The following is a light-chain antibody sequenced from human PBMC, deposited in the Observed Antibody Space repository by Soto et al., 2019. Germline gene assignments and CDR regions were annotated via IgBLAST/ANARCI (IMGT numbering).Light chain of an antibody. CDR2: DVG. V-gene: IGLV2-14*03. J-gene: IGLJ1*01. Sequence: QSSLTQPASVSGSPGQSITISCSGTSIDVGGTDHVSWYLQHPGEAPKLIIYDVGNRPSGVSNRFSGSKADNTATLTVSGLQAEDEADYYCSSYTSLSTYVFGTGTKVT. CDR1: SIDVGGTDH. CDR3: SSYTSLSTYV.